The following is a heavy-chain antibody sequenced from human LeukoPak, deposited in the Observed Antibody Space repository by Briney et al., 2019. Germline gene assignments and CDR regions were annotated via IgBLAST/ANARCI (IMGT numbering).Heavy chain of an antibody. D-gene: IGHD2-2*01. J-gene: IGHJ4*02. CDR3: ARDLDCSSTNCTGSFGY. V-gene: IGHV3-21*01. Sequence: GGSLRLSCAASGFTFSSYSMNWVRQAPGKGLEWVSSVITTSTYIYYADSVKGRFTISRDNAKNSLYLQMNSLRAEDTAVYYCARDLDCSSTNCTGSFGYWGQGTLVTVSS. CDR1: GFTFSSYS. CDR2: VITTSTYI.